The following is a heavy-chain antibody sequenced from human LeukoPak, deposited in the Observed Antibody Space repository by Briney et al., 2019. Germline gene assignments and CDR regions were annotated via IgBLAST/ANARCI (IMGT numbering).Heavy chain of an antibody. Sequence: GESLKISCKGSGYSFTSYLIGWVRQMPGKGLEWMGGIDPSDSDANYSPSFQGHVTFSVDKSLTTAFLQWSSLKASDTAMYYCARGQGYCSGGSCFLYYFDYWGQGTLVTVSS. D-gene: IGHD2-15*01. V-gene: IGHV5-10-1*01. CDR3: ARGQGYCSGGSCFLYYFDY. CDR1: GYSFTSYL. J-gene: IGHJ4*02. CDR2: IDPSDSDA.